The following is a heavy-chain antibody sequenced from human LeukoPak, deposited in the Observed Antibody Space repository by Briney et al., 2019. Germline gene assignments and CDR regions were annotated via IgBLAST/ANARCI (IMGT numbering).Heavy chain of an antibody. CDR1: GFSFTNYG. D-gene: IGHD3-16*01. Sequence: GGSLRLSCAASGFSFTNYGMNWVRQAPGKGLEWVSGITGSGGSTYYADCVEGRFTISRDDSKNTLYLQMNSLRAEDTAVYHCVRDYRWGSFDIWGQGTMVTVSS. V-gene: IGHV3-23*01. J-gene: IGHJ3*02. CDR3: VRDYRWGSFDI. CDR2: ITGSGGST.